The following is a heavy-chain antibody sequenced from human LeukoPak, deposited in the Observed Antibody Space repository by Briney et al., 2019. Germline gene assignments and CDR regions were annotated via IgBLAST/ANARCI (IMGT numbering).Heavy chain of an antibody. CDR3: ARAGAWQIDP. V-gene: IGHV4-59*01. J-gene: IGHJ5*02. CDR2: IFYTGSS. CDR1: GGSMSSYY. Sequence: PSETLSLTCTVSGGSMSSYYWSWIRQPPGKGLEWIGHIFYTGSSNYNPSLKSRVTISLSRPNNQFSLRLTSVTAADTAVYYCARAGAWQIDPWGQGTLVTVSS. D-gene: IGHD3-10*01.